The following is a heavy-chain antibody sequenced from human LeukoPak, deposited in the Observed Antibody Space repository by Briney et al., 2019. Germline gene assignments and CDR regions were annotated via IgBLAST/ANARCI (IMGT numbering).Heavy chain of an antibody. Sequence: PGGSLRLSCAASGFTLSSYAMSWVRQGPGKGLEWVSAISGSGGSTYYAVSVKGRFTISRDNSKNTLYLQMNSLRAEDTAVYYCAKSGAYYYYYMDVWGKGTTVTVSS. CDR3: AKSGAYYYYYMDV. CDR2: ISGSGGST. V-gene: IGHV3-23*01. CDR1: GFTLSSYA. J-gene: IGHJ6*03. D-gene: IGHD7-27*01.